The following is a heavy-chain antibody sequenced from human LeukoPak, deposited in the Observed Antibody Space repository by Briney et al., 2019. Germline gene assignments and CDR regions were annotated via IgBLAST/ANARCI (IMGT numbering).Heavy chain of an antibody. V-gene: IGHV3-53*01. CDR2: IYSGGST. CDR3: ARTVTNPYYYYGMDV. D-gene: IGHD4-17*01. J-gene: IGHJ6*02. Sequence: GGSLRLSCAASGFTVSSNYMSWVRQAPGKGLKWVSVIYSGGSTYYADSVKGRFTISRDNSKNTLYLQMNSLRAEDAAVYYCARTVTNPYYYYGMDVWGQGTTVTVSS. CDR1: GFTVSSNY.